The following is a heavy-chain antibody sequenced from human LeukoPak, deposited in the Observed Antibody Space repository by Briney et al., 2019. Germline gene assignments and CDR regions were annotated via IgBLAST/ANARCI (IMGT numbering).Heavy chain of an antibody. Sequence: PSQTLSLTCTVSGGSISSGDYYWSWIRQPPEKGLEWIGYIYYSGSTYYNPSLKSRVTISVDTSKNQFSLKLSSVTAADTAVYYCARGTILLWFGEYQADAFDIWGQGTMVTVSS. D-gene: IGHD3-10*01. V-gene: IGHV4-30-4*01. CDR1: GGSISSGDYY. CDR2: IYYSGST. J-gene: IGHJ3*02. CDR3: ARGTILLWFGEYQADAFDI.